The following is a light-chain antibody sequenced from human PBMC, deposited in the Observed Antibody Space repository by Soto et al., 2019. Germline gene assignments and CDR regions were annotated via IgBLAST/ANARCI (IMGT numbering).Light chain of an antibody. CDR3: QTYDTVPWA. CDR1: QGIKKY. Sequence: DIQMTQSPSSLSASLGDRVTITCRASQGIKKYVAWYQQKPGKVPKLLIYAASSLQSGVPSRFSGSGSGTDCTLTISSLQPEDVATYYCQTYDTVPWAFGQGPKVDIK. CDR2: AAS. J-gene: IGKJ1*01. V-gene: IGKV1-27*01.